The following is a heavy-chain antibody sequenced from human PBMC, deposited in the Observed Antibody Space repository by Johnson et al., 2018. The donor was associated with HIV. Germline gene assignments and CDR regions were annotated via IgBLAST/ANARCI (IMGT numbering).Heavy chain of an antibody. D-gene: IGHD5-12*01. V-gene: IGHV3-66*02. CDR2: IYSDGIT. CDR3: ARDGYDPRPQLSDAFDI. Sequence: VQLVESGGGLVQPGGSLRLSCAASGFTVSSNYMSWVRQAPGKGLEWVSVIYSDGITYYADSVKGRFIISRDNSKNTVYLQMWSLRTEDTAVYYCARDGYDPRPQLSDAFDIWGQGTMVSVSS. J-gene: IGHJ3*02. CDR1: GFTVSSNY.